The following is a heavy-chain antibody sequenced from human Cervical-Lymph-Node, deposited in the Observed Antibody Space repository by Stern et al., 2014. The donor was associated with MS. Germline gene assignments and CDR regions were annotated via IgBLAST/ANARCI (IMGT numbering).Heavy chain of an antibody. J-gene: IGHJ5*01. D-gene: IGHD6-13*01. CDR3: ARHVGVSSTWYRWFDS. Sequence: QVQLQESGPGLVKPSETLSLTCTVSRDSISSPHYYWAWIRQPPGEGLAWIGSVYYSGNTYYNPSLKSRVTISVDSSRNQFFLKLTSVIALDTAVYYCARHVGVSSTWYRWFDSGGQGTLVTVAS. V-gene: IGHV4-39*01. CDR2: VYYSGNT. CDR1: RDSISSPHYY.